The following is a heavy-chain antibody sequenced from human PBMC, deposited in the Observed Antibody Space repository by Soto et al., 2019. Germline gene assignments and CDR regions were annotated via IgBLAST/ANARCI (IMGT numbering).Heavy chain of an antibody. V-gene: IGHV1-8*01. D-gene: IGHD1-1*01. CDR1: AYTFTNYD. CDR3: ARNPANTGYFEY. CDR2: MDPNTGNT. J-gene: IGHJ4*02. Sequence: QVQLVQSGAEVKKPGASVKVSCKASAYTFTNYDINWVRQAPGQGLEWMGWMDPNTGNTGYARKFQGRLTLTRDTSISTAYLELSSLTSEDTADYYCARNPANTGYFEYRGQGTLVIVSS.